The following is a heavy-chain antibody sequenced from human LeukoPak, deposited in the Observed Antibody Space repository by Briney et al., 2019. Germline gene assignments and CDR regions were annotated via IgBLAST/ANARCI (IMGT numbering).Heavy chain of an antibody. D-gene: IGHD3-3*01. Sequence: SETLSLTCAVYGGSFSGYYWSWIRQPPGKGLEWTGEINHSGSTNYNPSLKSRVTISVDTSKNQFSLKLSSVTAADTAVYYCARLGAGPTYYDFWSGYSSFYFDYWGRGTLVTVSS. V-gene: IGHV4-34*01. CDR2: INHSGST. J-gene: IGHJ4*02. CDR1: GGSFSGYY. CDR3: ARLGAGPTYYDFWSGYSSFYFDY.